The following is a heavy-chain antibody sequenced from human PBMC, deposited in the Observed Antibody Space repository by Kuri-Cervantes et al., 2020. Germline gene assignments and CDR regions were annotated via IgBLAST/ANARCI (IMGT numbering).Heavy chain of an antibody. Sequence: GGSLRLSCAASGFTFSSYAMSWVRQAPGKGLEWVSAISGSGGSTYYADSVKGRFTISRDNSKNMLYLQMNSLRAEDTAVYYCARDPYLGTPQRHQFYMDVWGKGTTVTVSS. CDR2: ISGSGGST. CDR1: GFTFSSYA. D-gene: IGHD7-27*01. CDR3: ARDPYLGTPQRHQFYMDV. V-gene: IGHV3-23*01. J-gene: IGHJ6*03.